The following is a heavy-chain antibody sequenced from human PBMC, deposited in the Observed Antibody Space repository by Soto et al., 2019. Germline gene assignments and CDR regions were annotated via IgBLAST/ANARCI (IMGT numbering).Heavy chain of an antibody. CDR1: GGTFTNYN. V-gene: IGHV1-69*06. J-gene: IGHJ4*02. Sequence: QVQLVQSGAEVKKPGSSVKVSCKTSGGTFTNYNFHWVRQAPGQGLEWLGGVTPTYGSSNYAQRFQGRVNITADKSTRTAYMELRSLRSDDTAVYYCASGPRGWHPLEFFDYWGQGTLVIVSS. CDR3: ASGPRGWHPLEFFDY. CDR2: VTPTYGSS.